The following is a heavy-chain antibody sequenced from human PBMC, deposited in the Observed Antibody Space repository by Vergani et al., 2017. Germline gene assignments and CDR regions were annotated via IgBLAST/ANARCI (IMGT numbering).Heavy chain of an antibody. Sequence: QPHLQESGPGLVKPSETLSLTCTVSGDSISSNIKYWGWIRQPPGKGLEWIGSIYYSGTTYYNPSLRSRVTISSDTSKNQLSLKLSSVTAADTAVYYCVGTGDTAMVLGYWGQGTLVTVPS. V-gene: IGHV4-39*01. J-gene: IGHJ4*02. CDR2: IYYSGTT. CDR3: VGTGDTAMVLGY. CDR1: GDSISSNIKY. D-gene: IGHD5-18*01.